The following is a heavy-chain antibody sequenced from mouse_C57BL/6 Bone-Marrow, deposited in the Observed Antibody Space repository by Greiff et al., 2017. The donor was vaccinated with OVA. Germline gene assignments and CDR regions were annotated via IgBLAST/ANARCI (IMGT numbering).Heavy chain of an antibody. V-gene: IGHV1-64*01. D-gene: IGHD2-3*01. J-gene: IGHJ2*01. Sequence: VQLQQPGAELVKPGASVKLSCKASGYTFTSYWMHWVKQRPGQGLEWIGMINPKSGSTNYNEKFKSKATLTVDKSSSTAYMQLSSLTSEDSAVYYCDMMVTHLDYWGQGTTLTVSS. CDR1: GYTFTSYW. CDR2: INPKSGST. CDR3: DMMVTHLDY.